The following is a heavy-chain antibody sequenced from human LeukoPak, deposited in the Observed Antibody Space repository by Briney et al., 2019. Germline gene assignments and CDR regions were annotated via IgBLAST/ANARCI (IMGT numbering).Heavy chain of an antibody. J-gene: IGHJ4*02. CDR2: IYPGGSDT. CDR3: ARHLGGRYFDWLPYFDY. D-gene: IGHD3-9*01. V-gene: IGHV5-51*01. Sequence: GESLKISCKGSGYSFTSYWIGWVRQMPGKGLEWMGIIYPGGSDTRYSPSFQGQVTISADKSISTAYLQWSSLKASDTAMYYCARHLGGRYFDWLPYFDYWGQGTLVTVSS. CDR1: GYSFTSYW.